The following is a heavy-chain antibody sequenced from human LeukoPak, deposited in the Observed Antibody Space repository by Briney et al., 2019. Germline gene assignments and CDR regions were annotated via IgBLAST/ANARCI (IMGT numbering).Heavy chain of an antibody. CDR1: GDSISTSNSY. Sequence: SETLSLTCTVSGDSISTSNSYWGWIRQPPGKGLEWIGSIYYSGNTYYNASLKSRVTISVDTSKNQFSLKLSSVTAADTAVYYCARRNYHITMIVVVIGSATPYYFDYWGQGTLVTVSS. CDR2: IYYSGNT. V-gene: IGHV4-39*07. CDR3: ARRNYHITMIVVVIGSATPYYFDY. J-gene: IGHJ4*02. D-gene: IGHD3-22*01.